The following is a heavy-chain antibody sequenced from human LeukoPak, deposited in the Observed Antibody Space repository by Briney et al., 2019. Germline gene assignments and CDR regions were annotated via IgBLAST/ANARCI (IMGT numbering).Heavy chain of an antibody. CDR2: MNPNSGNT. V-gene: IGHV1-8*03. CDR3: ARSLISYDSSGYYPFDY. J-gene: IGHJ4*02. CDR1: GYTFTSYD. Sequence: ASVKVSCKASGYTFTSYDINWVRQATGQGLEWMGWMNPNSGNTGYAQKFQGRVTITRNTSISTAYMELSSLRSDDTAVYYCARSLISYDSSGYYPFDYWGQGTLVTVSS. D-gene: IGHD3-22*01.